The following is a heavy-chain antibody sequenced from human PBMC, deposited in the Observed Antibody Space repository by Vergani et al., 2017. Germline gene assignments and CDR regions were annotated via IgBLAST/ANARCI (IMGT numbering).Heavy chain of an antibody. V-gene: IGHV4-34*02. CDR2: INNDGHI. D-gene: IGHD3-10*01. Sequence: QVQLQQWGAGVVKPSGTLSLTCAVFGESFSSFYWSWIRQPPGKGLEWIGEINNDGHINYNPSLESRVTVSRDTAKNQFSLNLMSVTAADTAMYYCAVRPSGNLVGGEIVTKRTFDYWGQGSLVTGSS. CDR3: AVRPSGNLVGGEIVTKRTFDY. J-gene: IGHJ4*02. CDR1: GESFSSFY.